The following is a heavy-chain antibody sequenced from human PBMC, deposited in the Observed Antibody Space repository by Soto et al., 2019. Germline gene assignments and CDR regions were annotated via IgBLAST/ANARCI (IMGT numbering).Heavy chain of an antibody. Sequence: GGSLRLSCAASGFTFSSYGMHWVRQAPGKGLEWVAVIWYDGSNKYYADSVKGRFTISRDNSKNTLYLQMNSLRAEDTAVYYGAGDPTIANGSGSYYDAFDIWGQGTMVTVSS. D-gene: IGHD3-10*01. CDR3: AGDPTIANGSGSYYDAFDI. CDR1: GFTFSSYG. J-gene: IGHJ3*02. CDR2: IWYDGSNK. V-gene: IGHV3-33*01.